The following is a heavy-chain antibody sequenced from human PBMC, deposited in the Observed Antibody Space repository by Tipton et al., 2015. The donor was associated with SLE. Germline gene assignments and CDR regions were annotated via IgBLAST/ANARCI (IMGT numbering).Heavy chain of an antibody. Sequence: TLSLTCTVSGGSISRSSYYWGWIRQPPGKGLEWIGSIYYSGSTYYNPSLKSRVTISVDTSKNQFSLKLSSVTAADTAVYYCARDRGTDYYYYYMDVWGKGTTVTISS. V-gene: IGHV4-39*07. D-gene: IGHD2-8*02. CDR2: IYYSGST. CDR3: ARDRGTDYYYYYMDV. CDR1: GGSISRSSYY. J-gene: IGHJ6*03.